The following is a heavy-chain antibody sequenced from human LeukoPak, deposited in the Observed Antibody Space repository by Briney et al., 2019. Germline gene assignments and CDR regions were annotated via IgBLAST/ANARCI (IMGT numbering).Heavy chain of an antibody. J-gene: IGHJ4*02. CDR1: GGALSSVGYY. D-gene: IGHD5-24*01. CDR3: ARVEAATTNPRFDY. Sequence: SETLSLTCTVSGGALSSVGYYWSWIRQHPGKGLEWIGYIYYSGSTYYNPSLKSRVTILVDTSENQFSLKLSSVTAADTAVYYCARVEAATTNPRFDYWGQGTLGTVSS. CDR2: IYYSGST. V-gene: IGHV4-31*03.